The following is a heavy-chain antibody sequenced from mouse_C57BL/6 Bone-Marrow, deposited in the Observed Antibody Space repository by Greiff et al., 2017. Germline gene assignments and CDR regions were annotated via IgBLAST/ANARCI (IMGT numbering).Heavy chain of an antibody. CDR1: GYSFTSYY. D-gene: IGHD1-1*01. Sequence: VKLMESGPELVKPGASVKISCKASGYSFTSYYIHWVKQRPGQGLEWIGWIYPGSGNTKYNEKFKGKATLTADTSSSTAYMQLSSLTSEDSAVYYCARRGITTVVGWYFDVWGTGTTVTVSS. J-gene: IGHJ1*03. CDR2: IYPGSGNT. V-gene: IGHV1-66*01. CDR3: ARRGITTVVGWYFDV.